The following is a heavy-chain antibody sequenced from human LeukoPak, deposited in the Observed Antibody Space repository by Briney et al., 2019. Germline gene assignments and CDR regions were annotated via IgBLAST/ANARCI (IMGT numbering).Heavy chain of an antibody. CDR1: GYTLTELS. CDR2: FDPEDGET. V-gene: IGHV1-24*01. D-gene: IGHD4-23*01. J-gene: IGHJ4*02. Sequence: ASVKVSCKVSGYTLTELSMHWVRQAPGKGLEWMGGFDPEDGETIYAQKFQGRVTMTEDTSTDTAYMELSSLRSEDTAVYYCAASSLGYGGNSGRDYWGQGTLVTVSS. CDR3: AASSLGYGGNSGRDY.